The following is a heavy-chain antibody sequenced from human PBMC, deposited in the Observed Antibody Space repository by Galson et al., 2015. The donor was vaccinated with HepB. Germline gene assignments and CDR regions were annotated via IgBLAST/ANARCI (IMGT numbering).Heavy chain of an antibody. CDR3: AKVFPERTSGWYRQALYYFDS. CDR1: GFTFSYYA. Sequence: SLRLSCAASGFTFSYYAMSWVRQAPGKGLEWISAITPSGDNTYSADSMKGRFFISRDNSKNTLFLQMNSLRADDTAIYFCAKVFPERTSGWYRQALYYFDSWGQGTRVTVSS. V-gene: IGHV3-23*01. CDR2: ITPSGDNT. D-gene: IGHD6-19*01. J-gene: IGHJ4*02.